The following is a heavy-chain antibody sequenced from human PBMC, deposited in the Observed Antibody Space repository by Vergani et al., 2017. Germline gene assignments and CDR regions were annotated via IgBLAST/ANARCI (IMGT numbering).Heavy chain of an antibody. D-gene: IGHD3-22*01. Sequence: QVQLVESGGGLVKPGGSLRLSCAASGFTFSDYYMSWIRQAPGKGLEWVSYISSSGSTIYYADSVKGRFTISRDNAKNSLYLQMNSLRAEDTAVYYCARVTYDSSGYNHGPAEYFQHWGQGTLVTVSS. V-gene: IGHV3-11*01. CDR3: ARVTYDSSGYNHGPAEYFQH. CDR1: GFTFSDYY. J-gene: IGHJ1*01. CDR2: ISSSGSTI.